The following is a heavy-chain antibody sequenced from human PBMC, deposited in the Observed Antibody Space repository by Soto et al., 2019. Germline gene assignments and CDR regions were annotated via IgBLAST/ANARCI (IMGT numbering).Heavy chain of an antibody. CDR3: ARDRAYCSGGSCYGDPDAFDI. Sequence: GGSLRLSCAASGFTFSSYSMNWVRQAPGKGLEWVSYISSSSITIYYADSVKGRFTISRDNAKNSLYLQMNSLRAEDTAVYYCARDRAYCSGGSCYGDPDAFDIWGQGTMVTVSS. CDR1: GFTFSSYS. CDR2: ISSSSITI. V-gene: IGHV3-48*01. J-gene: IGHJ3*02. D-gene: IGHD2-15*01.